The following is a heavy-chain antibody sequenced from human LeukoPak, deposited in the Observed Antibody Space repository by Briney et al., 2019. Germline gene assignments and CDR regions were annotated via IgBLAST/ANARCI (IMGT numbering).Heavy chain of an antibody. Sequence: SETLSLTCTVSGGSISSYYWSWIRQPPGKGLEWIGYIYYSGSTNYNPSLKSRVTISVDTSKNQFSLKLSSVTAADTAVYYCASWGVDTAMQNDYWGQGTLVTVSS. CDR2: IYYSGST. CDR3: ASWGVDTAMQNDY. V-gene: IGHV4-59*01. CDR1: GGSISSYY. D-gene: IGHD5-18*01. J-gene: IGHJ4*02.